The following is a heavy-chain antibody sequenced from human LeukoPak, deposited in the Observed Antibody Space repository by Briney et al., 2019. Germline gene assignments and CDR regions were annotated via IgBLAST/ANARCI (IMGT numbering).Heavy chain of an antibody. CDR2: IGISGSTI. Sequence: SGGSLRLSCAASGFTFSSYEMNWVRQAPGKGLEWVSYIGISGSTIYYADSVKGRFTISRDNAKNSLYLQMNSLRAEDTAVYYCARASSAAAVTYYYYMDVWGKGTTVTVSS. J-gene: IGHJ6*03. CDR3: ARASSAAAVTYYYYMDV. CDR1: GFTFSSYE. D-gene: IGHD6-13*01. V-gene: IGHV3-48*03.